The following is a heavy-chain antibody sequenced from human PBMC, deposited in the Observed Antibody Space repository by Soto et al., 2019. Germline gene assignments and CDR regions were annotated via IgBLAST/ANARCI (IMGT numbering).Heavy chain of an antibody. Sequence: PGGSLRLSCAAPWFTVGSNYMSWVRPAPGKGLEWVSVIYSGGSTYYADSVKGRFTISRHNSKNTLYLQMNSLRAEDTAVYYCARVLRYSGNWFDPWGQGTLVTVSS. J-gene: IGHJ5*02. CDR3: ARVLRYSGNWFDP. CDR1: WFTVGSNY. CDR2: IYSGGST. D-gene: IGHD2-15*01. V-gene: IGHV3-53*04.